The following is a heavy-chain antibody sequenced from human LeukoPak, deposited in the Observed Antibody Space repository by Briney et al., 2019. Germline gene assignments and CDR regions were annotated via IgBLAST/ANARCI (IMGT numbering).Heavy chain of an antibody. CDR1: GGSFSGYY. CDR2: INHSGST. J-gene: IGHJ5*02. CDR3: ARCGVHGFGTRAARTWFDP. Sequence: KPSETLSLTCAVYGGSFSGYYWSWIRQPPGKGLEWIGEINHSGSTNYNPSLKSRVTISVDTSKNQFSLKLSSVTAADTAVYYCARCGVHGFGTRAARTWFDPWGQGTLVTVSS. D-gene: IGHD3-10*01. V-gene: IGHV4-34*01.